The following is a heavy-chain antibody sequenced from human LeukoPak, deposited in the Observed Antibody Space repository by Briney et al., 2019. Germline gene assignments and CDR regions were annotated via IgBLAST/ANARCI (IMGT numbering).Heavy chain of an antibody. CDR1: GFTVSSNH. CDR3: ARDDSMAG. D-gene: IGHD5-24*01. J-gene: IGHJ4*02. Sequence: PGGSLRLSCAASGFTVSSNHMSWVRQAPGKGLEWVSVIYSGGRTYNADSVKGRFTISRDNSKNTLYLQMNSLRAEDTAVYYCARDDSMAGWGQGTLVTVSS. CDR2: IYSGGRT. V-gene: IGHV3-66*01.